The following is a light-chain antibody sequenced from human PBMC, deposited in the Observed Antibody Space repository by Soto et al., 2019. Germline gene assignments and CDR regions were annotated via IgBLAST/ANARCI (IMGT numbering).Light chain of an antibody. CDR1: QSVTSN. Sequence: EIVMTQSPVTLSMSPGERVTLSCRASQSVTSNLAWYQQKPGQAPRLLIYGASTRAAGIPARFSGSGSGTEFTLTISSLQSEDFAIYYCHQYNNWQTFGQGTKVEIK. CDR3: HQYNNWQT. J-gene: IGKJ1*01. V-gene: IGKV3-15*01. CDR2: GAS.